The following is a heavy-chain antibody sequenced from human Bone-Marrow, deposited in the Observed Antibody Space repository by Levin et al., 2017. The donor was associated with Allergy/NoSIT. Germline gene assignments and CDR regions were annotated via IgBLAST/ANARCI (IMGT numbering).Heavy chain of an antibody. J-gene: IGHJ1*01. D-gene: IGHD1-26*01. V-gene: IGHV3-15*05. CDR2: VKSKTDGGTT. CDR3: TTGTGPTRYLQH. CDR1: GFSFSDAW. Sequence: PGESLKISCAASGFSFSDAWMTWVRQAPGKGLEWVGRVKSKTDGGTTEYAAPVKGRFTISRDDSKNTLYLQMNSLTTEDTALYHCTTGTGPTRYLQHWGQGTLVTVSS.